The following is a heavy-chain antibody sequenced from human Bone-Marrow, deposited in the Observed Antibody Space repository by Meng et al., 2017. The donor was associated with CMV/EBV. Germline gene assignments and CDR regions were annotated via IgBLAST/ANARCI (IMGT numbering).Heavy chain of an antibody. CDR1: GFTFSSYS. Sequence: GESLKISCAASGFTFSSYSMNWVRQAPGKGLEWVSYISSSSSTIYYADSVKGRFTISRDNAKNSLYMQMNSLRAEDTAVYYCARGVRFHPHDYWGQGTLVTVYS. V-gene: IGHV3-48*04. CDR2: ISSSSSTI. J-gene: IGHJ4*02. D-gene: IGHD3-3*01. CDR3: ARGVRFHPHDY.